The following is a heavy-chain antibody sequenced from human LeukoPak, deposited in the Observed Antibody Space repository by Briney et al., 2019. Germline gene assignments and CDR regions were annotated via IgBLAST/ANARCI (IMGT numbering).Heavy chain of an antibody. D-gene: IGHD4-17*01. CDR1: GFTLSSYA. J-gene: IGHJ4*02. CDR3: AKDKDYGIGDY. V-gene: IGHV3-23*01. Sequence: GGSLRLSCAASGFTLSSYAMSWVRQAPGKGLEWVSAISGSGGSTYYADSVKGRFTISRDNSKNTLYLQMNGLRAEDTAVYYCAKDKDYGIGDYWGQGTLVTVSS. CDR2: ISGSGGST.